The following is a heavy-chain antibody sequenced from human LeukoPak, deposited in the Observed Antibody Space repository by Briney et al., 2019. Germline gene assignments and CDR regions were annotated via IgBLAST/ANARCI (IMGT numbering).Heavy chain of an antibody. J-gene: IGHJ4*02. Sequence: PSETLSLTCTVSGGSISSYYWIWIRQPAGKGLEWIGRIYTSGSTNYNPSLKSRVTMSVDTSKNQVSLKLRSVTDADTAVCYCARGGRGKAVDFDFWGQGTLVTVSS. CDR1: GGSISSYY. V-gene: IGHV4-4*07. CDR3: ARGGRGKAVDFDF. D-gene: IGHD6-19*01. CDR2: IYTSGST.